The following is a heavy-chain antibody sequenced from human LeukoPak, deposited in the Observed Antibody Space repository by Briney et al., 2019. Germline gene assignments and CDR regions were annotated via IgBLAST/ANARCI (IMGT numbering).Heavy chain of an antibody. CDR3: ARFLITMVRGVIRRSYFDY. Sequence: SETLSLTCTVSGGSISSGGYYWSWIRQHPGKGLEWIGYIYYSGSTYYNPSLKSRVTISVDTSKNQFSLKLSSVTAADTAVYYCARFLITMVRGVIRRSYFDYWGQGTLVTVSS. CDR1: GGSISSGGYY. J-gene: IGHJ4*02. CDR2: IYYSGST. D-gene: IGHD3-10*01. V-gene: IGHV4-31*03.